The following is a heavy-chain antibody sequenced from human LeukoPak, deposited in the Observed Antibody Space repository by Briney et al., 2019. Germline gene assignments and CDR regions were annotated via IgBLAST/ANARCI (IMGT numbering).Heavy chain of an antibody. V-gene: IGHV3-74*03. J-gene: IGHJ4*02. Sequence: GGSLRLSCTASGFTFNTYWMHWVRQVPGKGLAWVSRINSDGSNTPYADSVRGRFTISRDDAKNTLYPEMSSLRGEDTAVYYCAGSRGAHYFDFWGQGTLVTVSS. D-gene: IGHD3-10*01. CDR3: AGSRGAHYFDF. CDR2: INSDGSNT. CDR1: GFTFNTYW.